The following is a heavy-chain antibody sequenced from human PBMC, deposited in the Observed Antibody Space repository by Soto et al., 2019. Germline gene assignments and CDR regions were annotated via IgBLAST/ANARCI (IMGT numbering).Heavy chain of an antibody. D-gene: IGHD2-2*01. J-gene: IGHJ4*02. CDR2: ISAYNGNT. CDR1: GYTFTSYG. V-gene: IGHV1-18*01. Sequence: ASVKVSCKASGYTFTSYGISWVRQAPGQGLEWMGWISAYNGNTNYAQKLRGRVTMTTDTSTSTAYMELRSLRSDDTAVYYCARANCSSTSCYFDYWGQGTLVTVSS. CDR3: ARANCSSTSCYFDY.